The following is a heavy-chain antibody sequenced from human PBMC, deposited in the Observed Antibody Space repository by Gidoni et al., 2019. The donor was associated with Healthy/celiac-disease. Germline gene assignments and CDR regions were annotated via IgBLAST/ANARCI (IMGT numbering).Heavy chain of an antibody. CDR3: ARQICSGGSCYSFDY. CDR1: GYSFTSSW. D-gene: IGHD2-15*01. CDR2: IYPGDSDT. J-gene: IGHJ4*02. Sequence: EVQLVQSGAEVKKHGESLQISCTDSGYSFTSSWSGWVRQMPGKGMEWMGIIYPGDSDTRYSPSFQGQVTISADKSISTAYLQWSSLKASDTAMYYCARQICSGGSCYSFDYWGQGTLVTVSS. V-gene: IGHV5-51*01.